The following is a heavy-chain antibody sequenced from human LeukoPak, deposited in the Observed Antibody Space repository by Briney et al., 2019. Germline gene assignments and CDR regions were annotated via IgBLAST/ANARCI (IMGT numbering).Heavy chain of an antibody. J-gene: IGHJ4*02. CDR2: SYHRGST. CDR3: ARGLYGSSPFDY. CDR1: GVSINNYY. Sequence: SETLSLTCTVSGVSINNYYWGWIRQSPGKGPEWIGWSYHRGSTSYNPSLKSRVTISVDTSKNQFSLKLSSVTAADTAVYYCARGLYGSSPFDYWGQGTLVTVSS. V-gene: IGHV4-59*01. D-gene: IGHD6-6*01.